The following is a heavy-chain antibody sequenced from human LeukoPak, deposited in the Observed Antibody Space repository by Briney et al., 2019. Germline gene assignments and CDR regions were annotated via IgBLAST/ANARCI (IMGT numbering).Heavy chain of an antibody. CDR3: ARVSCSGGSCYSGWFDP. CDR1: GYTFTGYY. J-gene: IGHJ5*02. V-gene: IGHV1-2*02. CDR2: INPNSGGT. D-gene: IGHD2-15*01. Sequence: ASVKVSCKASGYTFTGYYMHRVRQAPGQGLEWMGWINPNSGGTNYAQKFQGRVTMTRDTSISTAYMELSRLRSDDTAVYYCARVSCSGGSCYSGWFDPWGQGTLVTVSS.